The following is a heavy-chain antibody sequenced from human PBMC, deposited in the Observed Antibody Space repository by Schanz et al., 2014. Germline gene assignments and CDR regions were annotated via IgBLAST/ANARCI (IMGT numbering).Heavy chain of an antibody. J-gene: IGHJ3*02. D-gene: IGHD4-17*01. CDR1: GFTFSSHW. Sequence: EVQLLESGGGLVQPGGSLRLSCTASGFTFSSHWMHWVRQDPGKGLVWVARINSVGSNTDYADSVTGRFTISRDNAKNTLYLQRNTLRAEDTAVYYCARKMKLGVYGGKGHDSLDIWGQGTMVTVSS. CDR3: ARKMKLGVYGGKGHDSLDI. CDR2: INSVGSNT. V-gene: IGHV3-74*02.